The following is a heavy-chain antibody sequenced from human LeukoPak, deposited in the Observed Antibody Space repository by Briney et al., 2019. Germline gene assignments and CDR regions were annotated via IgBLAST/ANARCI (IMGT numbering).Heavy chain of an antibody. D-gene: IGHD3-10*01. CDR2: IYSGGST. J-gene: IGHJ6*03. CDR1: GFTVSSNY. V-gene: IGHV3-53*01. Sequence: PGGSLRLSCVASGFTVSSNYMSWVRQAPGKGLEWVSGIYSGGSTYYADGVKGRFTISRDNSKNTLYLQMNSLRAEDTAVYYCASGSGSYRTPYYYMVVWGTGTTVTVSS. CDR3: ASGSGSYRTPYYYMVV.